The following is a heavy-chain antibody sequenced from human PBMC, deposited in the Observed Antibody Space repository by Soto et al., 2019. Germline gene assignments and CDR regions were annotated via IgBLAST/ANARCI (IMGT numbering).Heavy chain of an antibody. V-gene: IGHV2-5*02. CDR1: GFSLNTSGVA. D-gene: IGHD6-6*01. CDR3: AHTGRQELILYYHNMDV. Sequence: QITLKESGPSLVKPTQTLTLTCTFSGFSLNTSGVAVGWIRQPPGKALEWLALIFWDDDKRYSPSLESRLTITKDTPKNQVVLTMTNMDPVDTGTYYCAHTGRQELILYYHNMDVWGAGTTVTVSS. J-gene: IGHJ6*03. CDR2: IFWDDDK.